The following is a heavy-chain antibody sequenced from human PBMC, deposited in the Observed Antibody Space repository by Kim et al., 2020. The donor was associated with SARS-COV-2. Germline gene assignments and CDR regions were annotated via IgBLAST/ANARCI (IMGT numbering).Heavy chain of an antibody. V-gene: IGHV3-9*01. Sequence: VKGRFTISRDNAKNSLYLQMNRLRAEDTALYYCTKGPILRHFYMSGSFDFWGQGTLVTVSS. CDR3: TKGPILRHFYMSGSFDF. D-gene: IGHD3-3*01. J-gene: IGHJ4*02.